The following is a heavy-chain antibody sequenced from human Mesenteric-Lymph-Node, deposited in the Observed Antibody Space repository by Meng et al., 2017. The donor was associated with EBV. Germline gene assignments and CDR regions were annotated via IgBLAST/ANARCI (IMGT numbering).Heavy chain of an antibody. CDR3: AKEGAVVLFTPFFSP. V-gene: IGHV4-4*02. CDR2: IFHSGIP. J-gene: IGHJ5*02. D-gene: IGHD6-19*01. Sequence: QVQLQESGPGLVKPSGTLSRTCAVSGDSISSDNWWSWVRQPPGKGLEWIGEIFHSGIPNYNPSLKPRVTISINKSKNQLSLKLSSVTAADTAVYYCAKEGAVVLFTPFFSPWGRGTLVTVDS. CDR1: GDSISSDNW.